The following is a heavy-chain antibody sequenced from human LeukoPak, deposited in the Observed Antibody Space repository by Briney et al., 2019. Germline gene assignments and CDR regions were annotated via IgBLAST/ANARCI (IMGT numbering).Heavy chain of an antibody. CDR3: ARDSYIAVAGTGYYYGMDV. CDR2: INSDGSST. J-gene: IGHJ6*02. Sequence: GGSLRLSCAASGFTFSSYWMHWVRQAPGKGLVWVSRINSDGSSTSYADSVKGRFTISRDNAKNTLYLQMNSLRAEDTAVYYCARDSYIAVAGTGYYYGMDVWGQGTTVTVSS. CDR1: GFTFSSYW. D-gene: IGHD6-19*01. V-gene: IGHV3-74*01.